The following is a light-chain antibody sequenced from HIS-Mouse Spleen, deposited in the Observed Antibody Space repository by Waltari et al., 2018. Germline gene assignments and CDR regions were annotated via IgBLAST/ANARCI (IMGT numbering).Light chain of an antibody. J-gene: IGLJ3*02. Sequence: QSALTQPASVSGSPGQSITISCTGTSSDVGSYNLVSWYQQHPAKAPKLMFYEGSKRPSGVSNRVSGSKSGNTASLTISGLQAEDEADYYCCSYAGSSTWVFGGGTKLTVL. CDR1: SSDVGSYNL. CDR3: CSYAGSSTWV. CDR2: EGS. V-gene: IGLV2-23*01.